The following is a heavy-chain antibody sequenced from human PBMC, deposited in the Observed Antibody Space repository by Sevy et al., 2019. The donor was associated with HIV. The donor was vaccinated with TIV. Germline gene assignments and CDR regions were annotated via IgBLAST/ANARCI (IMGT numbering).Heavy chain of an antibody. J-gene: IGHJ4*02. D-gene: IGHD3-22*01. CDR3: TTLPHYYDSSGYSDY. CDR2: IKSKTDGGTT. V-gene: IGHV3-15*01. Sequence: GGSLRLSCAASGFTFSNAWMSWVRQAPGKGLEWVGRIKSKTDGGTTDYAAPVKGRFSISRDDSKNTLYLQMNSLKTEDTAVYYCTTLPHYYDSSGYSDYWGQGTLVTVSS. CDR1: GFTFSNAW.